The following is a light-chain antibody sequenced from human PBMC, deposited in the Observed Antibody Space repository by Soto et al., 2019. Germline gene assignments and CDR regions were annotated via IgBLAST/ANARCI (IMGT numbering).Light chain of an antibody. CDR2: EGS. CDR3: CSYAVSSAFYV. V-gene: IGLV2-23*01. J-gene: IGLJ1*01. CDR1: SSDVGSYNL. Sequence: QSALTQPASVSGSPGQSITISCTGTSSDVGSYNLVSWYQQHPGKAPKLMIYEGSKRPSGVSNRFSGSKSGNTASLTISGLQAEDEADYYCCSYAVSSAFYVFGTGNKLTVL.